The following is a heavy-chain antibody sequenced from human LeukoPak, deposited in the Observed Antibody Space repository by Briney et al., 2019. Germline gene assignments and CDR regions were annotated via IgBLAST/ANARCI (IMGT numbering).Heavy chain of an antibody. D-gene: IGHD3-10*01. V-gene: IGHV3-23*01. CDR2: ISGTGGGT. CDR3: GSGSYYTPSYYYYGMDV. CDR1: GFTFSSYA. J-gene: IGHJ6*02. Sequence: PGGSLRLSCAASGFTFSSYAMSWVRQAPGKGLEWVSAISGTGGGTYYADSVKGRFTISRDNSKSTLYLQMNSLRAEDTAVYYCGSGSYYTPSYYYYGMDVWGQGTAVTVSS.